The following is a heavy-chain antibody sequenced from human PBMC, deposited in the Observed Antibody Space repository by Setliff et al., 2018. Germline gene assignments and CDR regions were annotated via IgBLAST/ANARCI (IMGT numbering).Heavy chain of an antibody. Sequence: GGSLRLSCAASGFIVNNNEMSWVRQAPGKGLEWLSVTYSGGETKYADSVNGRFTISRDNSKNTLYLQMNSLRAEDTAIYYCAKCSSWHSHYPHFNYWGQGTLVTVSS. D-gene: IGHD6-13*01. J-gene: IGHJ4*02. V-gene: IGHV3-53*01. CDR2: TYSGGET. CDR1: GFIVNNNE. CDR3: AKCSSWHSHYPHFNY.